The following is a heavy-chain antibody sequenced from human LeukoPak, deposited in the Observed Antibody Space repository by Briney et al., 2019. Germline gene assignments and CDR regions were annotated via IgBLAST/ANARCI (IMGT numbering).Heavy chain of an antibody. CDR3: ARRVEVRGVINERLYYFDY. J-gene: IGHJ4*02. CDR1: GGSISSSSYY. V-gene: IGHV4-39*01. Sequence: SETLSLTCTVSGGSISSSSYYWGWIRQPPGKGPEWIADIYYSGSTYYNPSLKSRVTISVDTSKNQFSLKLSSVTAADTAVYYCARRVEVRGVINERLYYFDYWGQGTLVTVSS. CDR2: IYYSGST. D-gene: IGHD3-10*01.